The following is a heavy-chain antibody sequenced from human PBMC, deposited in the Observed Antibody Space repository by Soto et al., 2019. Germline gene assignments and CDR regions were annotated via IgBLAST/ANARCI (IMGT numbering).Heavy chain of an antibody. V-gene: IGHV4-30-4*01. D-gene: IGHD3-16*01. CDR2: IFSSGTT. J-gene: IGHJ6*02. CDR1: GDSISSGNKY. Sequence: QVQLRESGPGLVMPSQTLSLTCTVSGDSISSGNKYWSWIRQPPGKGLEWIGYIFSSGTTYYNPSLKSRLTMSLAASQIQCSLKLNSLTDADTAVYFCARVPSPFDYYYAMDVWGQGTTVTVSS. CDR3: ARVPSPFDYYYAMDV.